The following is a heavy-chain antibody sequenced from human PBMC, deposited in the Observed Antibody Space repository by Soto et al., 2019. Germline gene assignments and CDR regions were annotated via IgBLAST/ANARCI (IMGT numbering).Heavy chain of an antibody. CDR2: INDSGNI. Sequence: QVQLQQWGAGLLKPSEILSLTCAVYGGSCSGYQWTWIRQTPGKGLEWIGEINDSGNINYNPSLQSRVTIVVDTATKQFSRKMSSVTAADTAVYYCARGLILWFGEVSRRGGYYYYMDVWGKGTKVTVSS. J-gene: IGHJ6*03. CDR3: ARGLILWFGEVSRRGGYYYYMDV. CDR1: GGSCSGYQ. V-gene: IGHV4-34*01. D-gene: IGHD3-10*01.